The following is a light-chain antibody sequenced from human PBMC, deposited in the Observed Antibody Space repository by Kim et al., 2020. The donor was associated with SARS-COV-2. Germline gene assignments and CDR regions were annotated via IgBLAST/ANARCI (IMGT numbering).Light chain of an antibody. CDR3: HQYKGWRPGDT. V-gene: IGKV3-15*01. CDR1: ESISNN. J-gene: IGKJ2*01. CDR2: GAS. Sequence: EIVMTQSPATLSVSPGERATLSCRASESISNNLAWYQHKPGQAPRLLIYGASTRATGIPARFSGSGSGTDFTLTVSSLQSEDFAVYYCHQYKGWRPGDTFGKGTKLE.